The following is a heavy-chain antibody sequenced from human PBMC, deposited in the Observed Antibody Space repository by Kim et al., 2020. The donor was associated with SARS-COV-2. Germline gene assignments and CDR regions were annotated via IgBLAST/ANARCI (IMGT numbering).Heavy chain of an antibody. V-gene: IGHV4-39*01. CDR2: IYYSGST. J-gene: IGHJ6*02. CDR1: GGSISSSSYY. CDR3: ASHDYGDYVSDYYYYYGMDV. Sequence: SETLSLTCTVSGGSISSSSYYWGWIRQPPGKGLEWIGSIYYSGSTYYNPSLKSRVTISVDTSKNQFSLKLSSVTAADTAVYYCASHDYGDYVSDYYYYYGMDVWGQGTTVTVSS. D-gene: IGHD4-17*01.